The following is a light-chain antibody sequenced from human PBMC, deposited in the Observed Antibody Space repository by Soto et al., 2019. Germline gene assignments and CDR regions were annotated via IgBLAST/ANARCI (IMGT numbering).Light chain of an antibody. CDR3: CCFAGSNTYI. J-gene: IGLJ2*01. V-gene: IGLV2-23*01. CDR1: SSDIGSFNL. Sequence: QSALTQPASLSGSPGQSITISCTGTSSDIGSFNLVSWYQQFPGEVPKLIIYESYKRLSGISTRFSGSRSDNTASLTISGLQAEDEADYYCCCFAGSNTYIFGGGTKVTVL. CDR2: ESY.